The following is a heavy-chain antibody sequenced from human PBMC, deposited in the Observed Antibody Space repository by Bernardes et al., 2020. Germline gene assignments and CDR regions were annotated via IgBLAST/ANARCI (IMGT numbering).Heavy chain of an antibody. J-gene: IGHJ5*02. CDR1: GITFTSSA. V-gene: IGHV1-58*01. CDR3: AAGPNWFDH. CDR2: IDVDGGGT. Sequence: SVKVSCEASGITFTSSAVQWVRQARGQRLEWMGWIDVDGGGTNYAQKFQERVTITWDVSTRTAYMDLSSLRSEDTAVYYCAAGPNWFDHWGQGTLLTVSS.